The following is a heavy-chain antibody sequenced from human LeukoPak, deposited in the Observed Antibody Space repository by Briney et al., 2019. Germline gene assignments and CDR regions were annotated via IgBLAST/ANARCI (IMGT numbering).Heavy chain of an antibody. CDR3: ARDRGYLSDY. V-gene: IGHV1-2*06. J-gene: IGHJ4*02. CDR2: INPNSGGT. CDR1: GYTFTSYG. D-gene: IGHD6-13*01. Sequence: ASVKVSCKASGYTFTSYGISWVRQAPGQGLEWMGRINPNSGGTNYAQKFQGRVTMTRDTSISTAYMELSRLRSDDTAVYYCARDRGYLSDYWGQGTLVTVSS.